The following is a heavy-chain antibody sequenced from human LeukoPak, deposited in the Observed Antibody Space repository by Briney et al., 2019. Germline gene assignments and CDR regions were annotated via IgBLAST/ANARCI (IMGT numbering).Heavy chain of an antibody. CDR3: ARAWPNRYGSGSYHDY. V-gene: IGHV1-3*01. J-gene: IGHJ4*02. D-gene: IGHD3-10*01. CDR1: GYTFTSYA. Sequence: GASVKVSCKASGYTFTSYAMHWVRQAPGQGLEWMGWINVGNGNTKYSQKLQGRVTITRDTSASTAYMELSSLRSEDTAVYHCARAWPNRYGSGSYHDYWGQGALVTVSS. CDR2: INVGNGNT.